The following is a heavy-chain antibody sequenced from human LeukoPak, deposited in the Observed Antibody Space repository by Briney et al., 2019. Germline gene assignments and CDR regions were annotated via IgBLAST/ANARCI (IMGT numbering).Heavy chain of an antibody. CDR1: GCIFSRFW. J-gene: IGHJ4*02. CDR2: IKEDGSDY. Sequence: GGSLRLSCAASGCIFSRFWMSWVRQAPGKGREWVANIKEDGSDYYYVGSVKGRFTISRDNAKNSLYLQMNSLRADDTAVYYCARGNTGTGDYWGQGTLVTVSS. CDR3: ARGNTGTGDY. D-gene: IGHD1/OR15-1a*01. V-gene: IGHV3-7*03.